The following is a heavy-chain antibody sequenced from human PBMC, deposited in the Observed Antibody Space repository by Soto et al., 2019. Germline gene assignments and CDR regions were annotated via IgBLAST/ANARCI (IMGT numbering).Heavy chain of an antibody. Sequence: GESLKISCKCSGYSCTSCWVSWVRQMPVKGLEWMGRIDPSDSYTNYIPSFQGHCTISADKPISTAYLQWRSLKASDTAMYYCARQYDFWSGYYTPRGYNWFDPWGQGTLVTVSS. J-gene: IGHJ5*02. V-gene: IGHV5-10-1*01. CDR3: ARQYDFWSGYYTPRGYNWFDP. CDR2: IDPSDSYT. CDR1: GYSCTSCW. D-gene: IGHD3-3*01.